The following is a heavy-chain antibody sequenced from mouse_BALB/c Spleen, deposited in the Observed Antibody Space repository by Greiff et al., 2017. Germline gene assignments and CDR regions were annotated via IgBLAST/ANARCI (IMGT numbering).Heavy chain of an antibody. CDR2: ICSGGST. CDR1: GFALTSYG. D-gene: IGHD2-14*01. V-gene: IGHV2-4-1*01. J-gene: IGHJ4*01. Sequence: QVQLQQSGPGLVQPSQCLSITCTVSGFALTSYGVHWVRQSPGKGLEWLGVICSGGSTDYYAAFISRLSTIEDNSKIQVFFKMNSQQADDTAIYYCASDRYYYAMDYWGQGTSVTVSS. CDR3: ASDRYYYAMDY.